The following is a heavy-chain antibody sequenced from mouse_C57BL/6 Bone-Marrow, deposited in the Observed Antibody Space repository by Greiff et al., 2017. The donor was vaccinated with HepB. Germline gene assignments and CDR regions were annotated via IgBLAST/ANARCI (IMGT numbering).Heavy chain of an antibody. CDR3: TRDRIIYYYGSSYCWYFDV. J-gene: IGHJ1*03. V-gene: IGHV5-9-1*02. CDR2: ISSGGDYI. D-gene: IGHD1-1*01. CDR1: GFTFSSYA. Sequence: DVQLVESGEGLVKPGGSLKLSCAASGFTFSSYAMSWVRQTPEKRLEWVAYISSGGDYIYYADTVKGRFTISRDNARNTLYLQMSSLKSEDTAMYYCTRDRIIYYYGSSYCWYFDVWGTGTTVTVSS.